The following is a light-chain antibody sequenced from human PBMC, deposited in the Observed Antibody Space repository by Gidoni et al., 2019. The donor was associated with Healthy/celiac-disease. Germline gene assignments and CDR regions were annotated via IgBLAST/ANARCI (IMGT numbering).Light chain of an antibody. CDR3: SSYTSSSTLV. CDR2: AVS. V-gene: IGLV2-14*03. J-gene: IGLJ2*01. Sequence: QSALTQPASVAGSPGQSITISCTGTSSDGGGYNYVSWYQQHPGQAPKLSIYAVSNRPSGVSKRFSGSKSGNTASLTISGLQAEDEADYYCSSYTSSSTLVFGGGTKLTVL. CDR1: SSDGGGYNY.